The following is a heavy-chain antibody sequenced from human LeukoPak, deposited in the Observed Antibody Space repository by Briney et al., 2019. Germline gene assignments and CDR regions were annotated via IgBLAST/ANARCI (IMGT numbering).Heavy chain of an antibody. V-gene: IGHV3-15*01. Sequence: KSGGSLRLSCAASGFTFNNAWMSWVRQAPGKGLEWVGRIKSETSGGTTDYAAPVKGRFTISRDDSKNTLFLQMNGLKTEDTAVYYCTTAPSALDYWGQGTLVTVSS. CDR1: GFTFNNAW. CDR3: TTAPSALDY. CDR2: IKSETSGGTT. J-gene: IGHJ4*02.